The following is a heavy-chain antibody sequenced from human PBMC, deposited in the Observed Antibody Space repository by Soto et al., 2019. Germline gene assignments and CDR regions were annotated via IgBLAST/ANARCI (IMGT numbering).Heavy chain of an antibody. CDR2: IWYDGSNK. V-gene: IGHV3-33*01. CDR3: VRDGCYYVAGSYFYH. J-gene: IGHJ1*01. CDR1: GFTFSSYG. Sequence: QVQLVESGGGVVQPGRSLRLCCAASGFTFSSYGMHWVRQAPGEGLEWVAVIWYDGSNKYYADSVKGRFTISRDNSKNTVCLEMNSLRAEDKEVYYCVRDGCYYVAGSYFYHWGQGSLVTVSS. D-gene: IGHD3-10*01.